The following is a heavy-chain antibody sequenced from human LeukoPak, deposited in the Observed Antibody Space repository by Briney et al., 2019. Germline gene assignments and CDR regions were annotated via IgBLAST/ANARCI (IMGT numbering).Heavy chain of an antibody. J-gene: IGHJ4*02. Sequence: GGPLRLSCTASGSTLSTYWINWARQSQGKGLVWVALINGDGSTTTHADSVKGRFPISRDNAKNTADLQMNTLRDEDTAVYFCARDYAGSPDYWGQGTLVTVSA. V-gene: IGHV3-74*01. CDR1: GSTLSTYW. CDR3: ARDYAGSPDY. CDR2: INGDGSTT. D-gene: IGHD3-10*01.